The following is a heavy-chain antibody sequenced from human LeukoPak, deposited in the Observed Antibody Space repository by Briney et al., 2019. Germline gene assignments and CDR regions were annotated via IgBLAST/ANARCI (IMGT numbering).Heavy chain of an antibody. CDR1: GFSFDEYA. Sequence: PGGSLRLSWAASGFSFDEYALHWVRQAPGKGLEWVSGITWNSNRSIGYADAVKGRFTISRDNAKKSLYLQMNSLRVEDTALYFCVKDKSRHSSGYYYYFDYWGQGTLVTVSS. V-gene: IGHV3-9*01. CDR3: VKDKSRHSSGYYYYFDY. J-gene: IGHJ4*02. D-gene: IGHD3-22*01. CDR2: ITWNSNRSI.